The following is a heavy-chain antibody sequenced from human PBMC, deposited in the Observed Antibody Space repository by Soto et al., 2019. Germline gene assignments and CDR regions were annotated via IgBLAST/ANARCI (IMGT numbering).Heavy chain of an antibody. D-gene: IGHD3-3*01. Sequence: SETLSLTCTVSGGSISSGDYYWSWIRQPPGKGLEWIGYIYYSGSTYYNPSLKSRVTISVDTSKNQFSLKLSSVTAADTAVYYCARFVAVHVFCSGYYPDYIYYR. CDR2: IYYSGST. CDR3: ARFVAVHVFCSGYYPDYIYYR. J-gene: IGHJ6*01. V-gene: IGHV4-30-4*01. CDR1: GGSISSGDYY.